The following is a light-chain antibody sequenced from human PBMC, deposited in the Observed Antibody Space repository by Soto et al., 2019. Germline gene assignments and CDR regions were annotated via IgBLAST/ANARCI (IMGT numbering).Light chain of an antibody. CDR2: DAT. J-gene: IGKJ4*01. CDR1: HSVSRY. V-gene: IGKV3-11*01. Sequence: EIVLTQSPATLSLSPEERATLSCRAIHSVSRYLVWYQQRPGQAPRLLIYDATIRATGIPSRFSGRGSGVDFTLTISSLEPEDFAVYYCHQRGDWPLTFGGGTKVEIK. CDR3: HQRGDWPLT.